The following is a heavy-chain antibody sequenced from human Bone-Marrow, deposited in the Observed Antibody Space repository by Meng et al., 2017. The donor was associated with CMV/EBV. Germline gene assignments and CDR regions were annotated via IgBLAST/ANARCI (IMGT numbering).Heavy chain of an antibody. V-gene: IGHV3-38-3*01. Sequence: GESLKISCAASGFTVSSNEMSWVRQAPGKGLEWVSSISGGSTYYADSRKGRFTISRDNSKSTLHLQMNSLRAEDTAVYYCAREAVYCSSTSCYQDGMDVWGQGTTVTVSS. CDR2: ISGGST. J-gene: IGHJ6*02. D-gene: IGHD2-2*01. CDR3: AREAVYCSSTSCYQDGMDV. CDR1: GFTVSSNE.